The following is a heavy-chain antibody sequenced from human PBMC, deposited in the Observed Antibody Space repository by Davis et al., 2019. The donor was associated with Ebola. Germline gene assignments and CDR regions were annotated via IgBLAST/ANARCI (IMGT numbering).Heavy chain of an antibody. J-gene: IGHJ5*02. CDR2: IHYTGNT. CDR1: GGSISSYY. CDR3: ARSTSGYYYNWFDP. D-gene: IGHD3-22*01. Sequence: MPSETLSLTCTVSGGSISSYYWSWIRQPPGKGLEWIGYIHYTGNTNYHPSLKSRLTISVDTSNNQFSLKLTSVTATDTAIYYCARSTSGYYYNWFDPWGQGTLVTVSS. V-gene: IGHV4-59*12.